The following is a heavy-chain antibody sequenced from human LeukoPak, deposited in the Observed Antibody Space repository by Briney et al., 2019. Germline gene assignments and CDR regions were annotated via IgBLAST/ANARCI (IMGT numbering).Heavy chain of an antibody. CDR2: MYYSGST. J-gene: IGHJ4*02. CDR1: GDSISSSRDD. Sequence: SETLSLTCTVSGDSISSSRDDWGGIRQPPGKGLEWIGSMYYSGSTEDNPSLKSRFTMSVETTKNKFSLNLSSVTAEDTAVYFCARLERSGSYFLQVWGQGTLVTVSS. V-gene: IGHV4-39*01. CDR3: ARLERSGSYFLQV. D-gene: IGHD3-10*01.